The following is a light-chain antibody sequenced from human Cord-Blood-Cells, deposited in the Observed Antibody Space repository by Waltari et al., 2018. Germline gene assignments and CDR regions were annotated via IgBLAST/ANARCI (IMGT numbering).Light chain of an antibody. CDR2: DVS. CDR3: SSYTSSSTVV. V-gene: IGLV2-14*01. CDR1: SSDVGGYNY. Sequence: QSALTQPASVSGSPGQSITISCTGTSSDVGGYNYVPWYQQHPGKAPKLMIYDVSNRPSGCSNRFSGSKSGNTASLTISGLQAEDEADYYCSSYTSSSTVVFGGGTKLTVL. J-gene: IGLJ2*01.